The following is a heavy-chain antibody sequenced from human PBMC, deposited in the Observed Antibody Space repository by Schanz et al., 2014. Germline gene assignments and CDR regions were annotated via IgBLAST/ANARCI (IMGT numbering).Heavy chain of an antibody. J-gene: IGHJ6*02. CDR3: ARDGGEVVRGVIEGVNHYYYGMDV. V-gene: IGHV4-31*03. D-gene: IGHD3-10*01. CDR2: IYDGGST. CDR1: GGSISSGGYY. Sequence: QVQLQESGPGLVKPSQTLSLTCTVSGGSISSGGYYWSWIRQHPGKGLEWIGYIYDGGSTYYNPSLKSRVTISVDTSKNQFSLRLSSVTAADTAVYYCARDGGEVVRGVIEGVNHYYYGMDVWGQGTTVTVSS.